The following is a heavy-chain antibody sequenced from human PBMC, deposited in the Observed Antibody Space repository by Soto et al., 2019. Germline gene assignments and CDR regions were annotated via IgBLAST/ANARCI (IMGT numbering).Heavy chain of an antibody. J-gene: IGHJ4*02. Sequence: QVQLQESGPGLVKPSETLSLTCSVSGGSINSYWWSWIRQPAGKGLEWIGRVYSSGTTDYNPSLNSRATMSVETSKNQFSLKLSSVTAADTAVYYCARGISMKGAVQRDAPGKDFFDSWGQGTLVTVSS. CDR3: ARGISMKGAVQRDAPGKDFFDS. CDR1: GGSINSYW. D-gene: IGHD3-22*01. V-gene: IGHV4-4*07. CDR2: VYSSGTT.